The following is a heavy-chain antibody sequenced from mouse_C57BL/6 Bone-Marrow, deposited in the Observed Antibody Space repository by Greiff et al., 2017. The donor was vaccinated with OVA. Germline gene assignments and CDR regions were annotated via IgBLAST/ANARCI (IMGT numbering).Heavy chain of an antibody. Sequence: QVQLQQSGAELVRPGASVTLSCKASGYTFTDYEMHWVKQTPVHGLEWIGAIDPETGGTAYNQKFKGKAILTADKSSSTAYMELRSLTSEDSAVYYCTRSPIYYYGSSLDYWGQGTTLTVSS. J-gene: IGHJ2*01. CDR1: GYTFTDYE. CDR2: IDPETGGT. CDR3: TRSPIYYYGSSLDY. D-gene: IGHD1-1*01. V-gene: IGHV1-15*01.